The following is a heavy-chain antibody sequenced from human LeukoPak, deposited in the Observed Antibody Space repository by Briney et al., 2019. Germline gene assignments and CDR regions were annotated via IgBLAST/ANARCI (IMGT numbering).Heavy chain of an antibody. V-gene: IGHV3-74*01. CDR2: INSDGSST. CDR3: ARALGGAVAGDWFDP. J-gene: IGHJ5*02. CDR1: GFTFSSYW. Sequence: PGGSLRLSCAASGFTFSSYWMHWVRQAPGKGLGWVSRINSDGSSTSYADSVKGRFTISRDNAKNTLYLQMNSLRAEDTAVYYCARALGGAVAGDWFDPWGQGTLVTVSS. D-gene: IGHD6-19*01.